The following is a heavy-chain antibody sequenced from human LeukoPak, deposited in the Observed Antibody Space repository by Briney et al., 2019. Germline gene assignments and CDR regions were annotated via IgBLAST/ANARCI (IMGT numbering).Heavy chain of an antibody. CDR1: GFTFKNYV. V-gene: IGHV3-23*01. J-gene: IGHJ4*02. CDR3: AKDRTWEPAPSHFNY. Sequence: GGSLRLSCAASGFTFKNYVMTWVRQAPGRGLEWVSGVNGDASSTYYADSVKGRFTISRDNSKNTVYLQMDRLRAEDKALYYCAKDRTWEPAPSHFNYWAQGTLVTVSA. CDR2: VNGDASST. D-gene: IGHD1-26*01.